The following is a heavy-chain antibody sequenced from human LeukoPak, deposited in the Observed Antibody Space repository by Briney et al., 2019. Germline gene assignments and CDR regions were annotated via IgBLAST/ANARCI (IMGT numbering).Heavy chain of an antibody. CDR2: IYYSGST. CDR3: ARASAHAFDI. CDR1: GGSISSSSYY. J-gene: IGHJ3*02. V-gene: IGHV4-39*07. Sequence: NPSETLSLTCTVSGGSISSSSYYWGWIRQPPGKGLEWIGSIYYSGSTYYNPSLKSRVTISVDTSKNQFSLKLSSVTAADTAVYYCARASAHAFDIWGQGTMVTVSS.